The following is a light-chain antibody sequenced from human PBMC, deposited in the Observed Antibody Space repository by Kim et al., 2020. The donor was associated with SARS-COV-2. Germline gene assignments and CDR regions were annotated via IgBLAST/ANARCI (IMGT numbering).Light chain of an antibody. Sequence: PGKTASITCAGYKLGDKSVPWYQQKPGQSPVVVIYQDNHRPSGIPERFSGSNSGNTATLTISGTQAMDEADYYCQAWDSSTHNYVFGAGTKVTVL. CDR2: QDN. CDR3: QAWDSSTHNYV. V-gene: IGLV3-1*01. J-gene: IGLJ1*01. CDR1: KLGDKS.